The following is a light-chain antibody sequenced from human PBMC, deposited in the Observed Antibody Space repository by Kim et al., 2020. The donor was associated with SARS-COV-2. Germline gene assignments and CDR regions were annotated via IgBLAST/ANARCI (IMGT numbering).Light chain of an antibody. V-gene: IGKV3-20*01. Sequence: EIVLTQSPGTLSLSPGERATLSCRASQSVSSSYLAWYQQKPGQAPRLLIYGASSRATGIPDRFSGSESGTDFTLTISRLEPEDFAVYFCQQYDMSPLTFGGG. CDR1: QSVSSSY. CDR3: QQYDMSPLT. J-gene: IGKJ4*01. CDR2: GAS.